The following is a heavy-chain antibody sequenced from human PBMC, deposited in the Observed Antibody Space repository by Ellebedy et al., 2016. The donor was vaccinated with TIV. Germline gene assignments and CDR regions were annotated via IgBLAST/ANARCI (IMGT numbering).Heavy chain of an antibody. CDR1: GFTFSSYR. Sequence: PGGSLRLSCAASGFTFSSYRMNWVRQAPGKGLEWVSDIDKSSSDIHYADSVKGRFTISRDNVKNSLYLKMNSLTAEDTAVYYCASGREGDLRGSLQFWGRGTLVTVSS. D-gene: IGHD2-21*01. CDR2: IDKSSSDI. CDR3: ASGREGDLRGSLQF. J-gene: IGHJ4*02. V-gene: IGHV3-21*06.